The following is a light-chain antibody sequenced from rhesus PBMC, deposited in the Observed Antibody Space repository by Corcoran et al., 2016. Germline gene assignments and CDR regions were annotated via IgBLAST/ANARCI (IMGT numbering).Light chain of an antibody. CDR3: QHNYGTPFT. Sequence: DIQLTQSPSSLSASVGATVTITCRASETVNKYLNWYQQKPGKAPNLLIFEASTVQGGVPPRFSGSGSGTDYTLIISSLQSEDVATYYCQHNYGTPFTFGPGTKLDIK. CDR1: ETVNKY. CDR2: EAS. V-gene: IGKV1-74*01. J-gene: IGKJ3*01.